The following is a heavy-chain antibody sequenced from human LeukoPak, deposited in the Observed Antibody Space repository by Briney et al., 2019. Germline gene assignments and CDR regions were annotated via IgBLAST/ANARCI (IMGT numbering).Heavy chain of an antibody. D-gene: IGHD6-19*01. CDR2: ISGSGGST. CDR1: GFTFSSYA. CDR3: AKLGFLDSSGWYYSSDY. Sequence: GGSLRLSCAASGFTFSSYAMSWVRQAPGKGLEWVSAISGSGGSTYYADSVKGRFTISRDNSKNTLYLQMNSLRAEDTAVYYCAKLGFLDSSGWYYSSDYWGQGTLVTVSS. V-gene: IGHV3-23*01. J-gene: IGHJ4*02.